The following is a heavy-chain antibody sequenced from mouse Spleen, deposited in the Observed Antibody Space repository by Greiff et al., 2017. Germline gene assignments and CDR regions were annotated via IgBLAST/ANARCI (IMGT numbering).Heavy chain of an antibody. CDR3: ARGVDGYYSYAMDY. CDR1: GYAFSSSW. V-gene: IGHV1-82*01. D-gene: IGHD2-3*01. J-gene: IGHJ4*01. Sequence: QVQLQQSGPELVKPGASVKISCKASGYAFSSSWMNWVKQRPGKGLEWIGRIYPGDGDTNYNGKFKGKATLTADKSSSTAYMQLSSLTSEDSAVYFCARGVDGYYSYAMDYWGQGTSVTVSS. CDR2: IYPGDGDT.